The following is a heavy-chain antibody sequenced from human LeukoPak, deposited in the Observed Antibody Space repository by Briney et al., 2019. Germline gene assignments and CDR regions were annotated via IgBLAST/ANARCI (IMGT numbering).Heavy chain of an antibody. J-gene: IGHJ5*02. CDR1: GFTLSSYA. CDR2: ISGSGGST. CDR3: AKGIEAYSSSPNWFDP. V-gene: IGHV3-23*01. D-gene: IGHD6-13*01. Sequence: PGGSLRLSCAASGFTLSSYAMSWVRQAPGKGLEWVSAISGSGGSTYYADSVKGRFTISRDNSKNTLYLQMNSLRAEGTAVYYCAKGIEAYSSSPNWFDPWGQGTLVTVSS.